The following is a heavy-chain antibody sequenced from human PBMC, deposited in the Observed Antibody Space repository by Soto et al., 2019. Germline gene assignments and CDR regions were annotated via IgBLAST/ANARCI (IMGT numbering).Heavy chain of an antibody. CDR3: ASDRRVFLLPAYYGMDF. D-gene: IGHD3-22*01. V-gene: IGHV3-11*01. J-gene: IGHJ6*02. CDR2: VSGSGSTI. Sequence: PGGSLRLSCAVSGFTFSDYYMSWIRQAPGKGLEWVSSVSGSGSTIYYADTVKGRFTISRDTAKNSLYLQRNSLRDEDTAVYYCASDRRVFLLPAYYGMDFWGQGTTVTGCS. CDR1: GFTFSDYY.